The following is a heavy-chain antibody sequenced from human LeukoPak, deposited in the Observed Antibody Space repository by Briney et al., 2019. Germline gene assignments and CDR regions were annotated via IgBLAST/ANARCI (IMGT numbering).Heavy chain of an antibody. CDR2: VHLDGRT. D-gene: IGHD3-3*01. CDR1: GGSISSSSYY. J-gene: IGHJ4*02. Sequence: TSETLSLTCTVSGGSISSSSYYWGWIRQPPGKGLEWIGEVHLDGRTNYNPSLKGRLIMSVDLPENHISLKLTSVTAADTAVYYCAREGGFYRPLDYSGQGTLVTVSS. V-gene: IGHV4-39*07. CDR3: AREGGFYRPLDY.